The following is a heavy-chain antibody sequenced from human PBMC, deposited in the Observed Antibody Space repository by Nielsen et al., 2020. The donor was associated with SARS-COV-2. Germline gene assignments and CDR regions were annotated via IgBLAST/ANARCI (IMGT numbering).Heavy chain of an antibody. CDR1: GFTFDDYA. Sequence: SLRLSCAASGFTFDDYAMHWVRQAPGKGLEWVSGISWNSGSIGYADSVKGRFTISRDNAKNSLYLQMNSLRAEDTALYYCAKLPDGYNTDYWGQGTLVTVSS. V-gene: IGHV3-9*01. CDR3: AKLPDGYNTDY. J-gene: IGHJ4*02. D-gene: IGHD5-24*01. CDR2: ISWNSGSI.